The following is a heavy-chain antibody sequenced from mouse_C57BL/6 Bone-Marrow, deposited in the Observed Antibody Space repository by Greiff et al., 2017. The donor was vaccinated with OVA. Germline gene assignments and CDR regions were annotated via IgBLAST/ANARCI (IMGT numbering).Heavy chain of an antibody. CDR2: IFPGSGST. CDR3: ARCYYYGSSNYYAMDY. V-gene: IGHV1-75*01. CDR1: GYTFTDYY. D-gene: IGHD1-1*01. J-gene: IGHJ4*01. Sequence: QVQLQQSGPELVKPGASVKISCKASGYTFTDYYINWVKQRPGQGLEWIGWIFPGSGSTYYNEKFKGKATLTVDKSSSTAYMLLSSLTSEDSAVYFCARCYYYGSSNYYAMDYWGQGTSVTVSS.